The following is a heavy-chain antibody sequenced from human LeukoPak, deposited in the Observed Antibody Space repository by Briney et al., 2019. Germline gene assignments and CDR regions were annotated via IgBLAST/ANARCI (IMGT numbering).Heavy chain of an antibody. CDR1: GFTFSSYA. Sequence: GGSLRLSCAASGFTFSSYAMSWVRQAPGKGLEWVSAISGSGGSTYYADSVKGRFTISRDNAKNSLYLQMNSLRAEDTAVYYCASDNKEMYYYDSTASGAFDIRGQGTMVTVSS. CDR2: ISGSGGST. D-gene: IGHD3-22*01. V-gene: IGHV3-23*01. J-gene: IGHJ3*02. CDR3: ASDNKEMYYYDSTASGAFDI.